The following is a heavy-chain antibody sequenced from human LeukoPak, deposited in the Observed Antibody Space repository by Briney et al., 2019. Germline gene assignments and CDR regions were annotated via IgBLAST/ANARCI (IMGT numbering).Heavy chain of an antibody. CDR1: GGSISSGGYY. D-gene: IGHD3-10*01. J-gene: IGHJ5*02. V-gene: IGHV4-61*02. Sequence: PSQALSLTCTVFGGSISSGGYYWSWIRQPAGKGLEWIGRIYSNGNTNYNPSLKSRVTMSVDTSKNHFSLSLSSVTAADTAVYYCARRSYGTSRRWVDPWGQGTLVTVSS. CDR2: IYSNGNT. CDR3: ARRSYGTSRRWVDP.